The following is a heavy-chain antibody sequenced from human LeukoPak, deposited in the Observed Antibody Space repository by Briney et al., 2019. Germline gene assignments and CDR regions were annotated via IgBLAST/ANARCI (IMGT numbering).Heavy chain of an antibody. J-gene: IGHJ5*02. CDR3: AKGTPNYYGSESYYFDH. V-gene: IGHV3-23*01. Sequence: GGSLRLSCAASGFTFSNYAMGWVRQAPGEGLEWVSGISTSGGSTYFADSVKGRFTVSRDNSKNTLYLQLNSLRAEDTAVYYCAKGTPNYYGSESYYFDHWGQGTLVTVSS. CDR2: ISTSGGST. CDR1: GFTFSNYA. D-gene: IGHD3-10*01.